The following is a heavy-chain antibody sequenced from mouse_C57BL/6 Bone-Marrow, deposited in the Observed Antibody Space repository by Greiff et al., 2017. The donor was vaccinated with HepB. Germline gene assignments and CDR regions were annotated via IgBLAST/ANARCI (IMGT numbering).Heavy chain of an antibody. V-gene: IGHV1-19*01. CDR1: GYTFTDYY. CDR3: ARTYDYPFAY. Sequence: VQLQQSGPVLVKPGASVKMSCKASGYTFTDYYMNWVKQSHGKSLEWIGVINPYNGGTSYNQKFKGKATLTVDKSSSTAYMQLKSLTSEDSAVYYCARTYDYPFAYWGQGTLVTVSA. CDR2: INPYNGGT. J-gene: IGHJ3*01. D-gene: IGHD2-4*01.